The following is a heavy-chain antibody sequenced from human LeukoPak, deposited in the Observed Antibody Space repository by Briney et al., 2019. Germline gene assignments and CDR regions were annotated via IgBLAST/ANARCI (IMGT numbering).Heavy chain of an antibody. CDR3: ARDYTGAAGTIDY. J-gene: IGHJ4*02. D-gene: IGHD6-13*01. V-gene: IGHV4-30-2*01. CDR2: IYHSGST. CDR1: GGSISSGGYS. Sequence: SETLSLTCAVSGGSISSGGYSWSWIRQPPGKGLEWIGYIYHSGSTYYNPSLKSRVTISVDTSKNQFSLKLSSVTAADTAVYYCARDYTGAAGTIDYWGQGTLVTVSS.